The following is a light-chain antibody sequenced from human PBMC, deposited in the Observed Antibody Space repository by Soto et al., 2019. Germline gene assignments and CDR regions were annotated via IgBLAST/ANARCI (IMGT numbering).Light chain of an antibody. J-gene: IGKJ1*01. CDR3: QQYSSTPKT. Sequence: DIVMTQSPDSLAVSLGERATINCKSSQSVLYCSNNKNYLAWYQQKPGQPPKLLIYWASTRESGVPDRFSGSGSGTDFTLSISSLQAEDVAVYYCQQYSSTPKTFGQGTKVEIK. CDR1: QSVLYCSNNKNY. V-gene: IGKV4-1*01. CDR2: WAS.